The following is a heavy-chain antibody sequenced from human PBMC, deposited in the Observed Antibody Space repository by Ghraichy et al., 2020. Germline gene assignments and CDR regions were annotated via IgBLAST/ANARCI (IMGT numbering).Heavy chain of an antibody. CDR3: ARDPTLVPAAIANDY. J-gene: IGHJ4*02. CDR1: GFTFSSYS. CDR2: ISSSSSYI. Sequence: GGSLRLSCAASGFTFSSYSMNWVRQAPGKGLEWVSSISSSSSYIYYADSMKGRFTISRDNAKNSLYLQMNSLRAEDTAVYYCARDPTLVPAAIANDYWGQGTLVTVSS. D-gene: IGHD2-2*01. V-gene: IGHV3-21*01.